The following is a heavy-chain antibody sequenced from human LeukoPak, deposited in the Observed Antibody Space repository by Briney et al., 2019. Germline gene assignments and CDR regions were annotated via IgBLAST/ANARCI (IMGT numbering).Heavy chain of an antibody. CDR2: ISYDGSVK. J-gene: IGHJ4*02. V-gene: IGHV3-30*03. CDR1: GFTFRSYG. CDR3: ARDRSGSYSRDY. Sequence: PGRSLRLSCAASGFTFRSYGMHWVRQVPGKGLEWVAIISYDGSVKYYADSVKGRFTIPRDSFNDTLYLQMNSLRPDDSAVYYCARDRSGSYSRDYWGQGTLVTVSS. D-gene: IGHD1-26*01.